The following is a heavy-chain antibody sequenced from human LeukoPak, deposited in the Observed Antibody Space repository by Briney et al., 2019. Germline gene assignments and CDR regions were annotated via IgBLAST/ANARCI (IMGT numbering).Heavy chain of an antibody. Sequence: ASVKVSCKASGYTFTGYYMHWVRQATGQGLEWMGWMNPNSGNTGYAQKFQGRVTITRNTSISTAYMELSSLRSEDTAVYYCARGQFELLDAFDIWGQGTMVTVSS. CDR3: ARGQFELLDAFDI. CDR2: MNPNSGNT. CDR1: GYTFTGYY. D-gene: IGHD2-15*01. J-gene: IGHJ3*02. V-gene: IGHV1-8*03.